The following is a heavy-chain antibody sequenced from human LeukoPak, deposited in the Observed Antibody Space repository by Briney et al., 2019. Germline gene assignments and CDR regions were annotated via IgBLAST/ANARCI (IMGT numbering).Heavy chain of an antibody. D-gene: IGHD6-19*01. Sequence: GGSLRLSCAASGFTFSSYAMHWVRQAPGKGLEWVAVISYDGSNKYYADSVKGRFTISRDNSKNTLYLQMNSLRAEDTAVYYCARGIEDSTGFWGQGTLVTVSS. CDR2: ISYDGSNK. J-gene: IGHJ4*02. V-gene: IGHV3-30-3*01. CDR3: ARGIEDSTGF. CDR1: GFTFSSYA.